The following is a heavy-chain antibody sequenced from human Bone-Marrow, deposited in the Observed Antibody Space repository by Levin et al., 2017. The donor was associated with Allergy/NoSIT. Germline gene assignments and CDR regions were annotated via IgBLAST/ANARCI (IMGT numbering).Heavy chain of an antibody. CDR1: GFTFSSYW. CDR3: ARRNFGVLTWFDP. V-gene: IGHV3-7*01. CDR2: IKQDGSEV. D-gene: IGHD3-3*01. J-gene: IGHJ5*02. Sequence: GGSLRLSCAASGFTFSSYWMTWVRQAPGKGLEWVANIKQDGSEVYYVDSVKGRFTVSRDNAKNSLYLQMNSLRAEDTAVYYCARRNFGVLTWFDPWGQGTQVTVSS.